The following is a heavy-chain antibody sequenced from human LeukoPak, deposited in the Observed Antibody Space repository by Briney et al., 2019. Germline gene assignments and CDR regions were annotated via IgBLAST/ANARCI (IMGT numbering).Heavy chain of an antibody. CDR1: GGTFSSYA. Sequence: ASVKVSCKASGGTFSSYAISWVRQAPGQGLEWMGGIIPIFGTANYAQKFQGRVTITADESTSTAYMELSSLRSEDTAVYYCARVVVVAATGKYYGMDVWGQGTTVTVSS. CDR2: IIPIFGTA. D-gene: IGHD2-15*01. V-gene: IGHV1-69*13. J-gene: IGHJ6*02. CDR3: ARVVVVAATGKYYGMDV.